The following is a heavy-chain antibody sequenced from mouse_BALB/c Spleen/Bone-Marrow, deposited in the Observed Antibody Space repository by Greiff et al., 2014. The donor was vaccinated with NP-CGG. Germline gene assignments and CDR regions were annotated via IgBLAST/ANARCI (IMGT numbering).Heavy chain of an antibody. J-gene: IGHJ2*01. D-gene: IGHD2-2*01. CDR2: IYPSDSYT. Sequence: QVQLQQSGAELVRPGASVKLSCKASGYTFTSYWINWVKQRPGQGLEWIGNIYPSDSYTNYNQKFKDKATLTVDKSSSTAYMQLSSPTSEDSAVYYCTRSGGYHFDYWGQGTTLTVSS. CDR1: GYTFTSYW. CDR3: TRSGGYHFDY. V-gene: IGHV1-69*02.